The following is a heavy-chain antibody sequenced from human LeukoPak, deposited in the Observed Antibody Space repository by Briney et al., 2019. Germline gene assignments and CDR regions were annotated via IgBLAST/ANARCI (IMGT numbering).Heavy chain of an antibody. D-gene: IGHD1-26*01. CDR3: ASYSGSFLGY. Sequence: GGSLRLSCAASGFTFSSYSMNWVRQAPGKGLEWVSYISSSSTIYYADSVKGRFTISRDNAKNSLYLQMNSLRAEDTAVYYCASYSGSFLGYWGQGTLVTVSS. CDR1: GFTFSSYS. J-gene: IGHJ4*02. CDR2: ISSSSTI. V-gene: IGHV3-48*01.